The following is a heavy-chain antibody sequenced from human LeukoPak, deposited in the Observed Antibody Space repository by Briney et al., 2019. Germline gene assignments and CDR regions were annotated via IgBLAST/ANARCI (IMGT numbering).Heavy chain of an antibody. D-gene: IGHD5/OR15-5a*01. Sequence: PSETLSLTCVVPGYSISSGFYWGWIRQPPGKGLEWIGSVYHSESTYYNPSLKSRVTISVDTSKNHFSLNLRSVTAADTAVYYCARVYGGYYYYMDVWGKGTTVTVSS. CDR2: VYHSEST. CDR1: GYSISSGFY. J-gene: IGHJ6*03. V-gene: IGHV4-38-2*01. CDR3: ARVYGGYYYYMDV.